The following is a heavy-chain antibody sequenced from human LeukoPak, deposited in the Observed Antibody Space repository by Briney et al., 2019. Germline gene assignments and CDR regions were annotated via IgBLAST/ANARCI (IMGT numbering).Heavy chain of an antibody. CDR1: GFTFSSHG. J-gene: IGHJ1*01. CDR3: AKDKSVVVVAAEYFQH. Sequence: GRSLRLSCAASGFTFSSHGMHWVRQAPGKGMEWLAVISYDGSNKYYADSVKGRLTISRDNSKNTLYLQMNSLRAEDTAVYYCAKDKSVVVVAAEYFQHWGQGTLVTVSS. D-gene: IGHD2-15*01. CDR2: ISYDGSNK. V-gene: IGHV3-30*18.